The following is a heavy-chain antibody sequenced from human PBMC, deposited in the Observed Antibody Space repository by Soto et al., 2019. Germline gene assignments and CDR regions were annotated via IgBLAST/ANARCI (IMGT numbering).Heavy chain of an antibody. J-gene: IGHJ4*02. CDR3: ARAAYYGSGSYYIDY. CDR1: GFTFSSYA. V-gene: IGHV3-64*01. CDR2: ISSNGGST. Sequence: EVQLVESGGGLVQPGGSLRLSCAASGFTFSSYAMHWVRQAPGKGLEYVSAISSNGGSTYYANSVKGRFTISRDNSKNTLYLQMGSLRAEDRAVYYCARAAYYGSGSYYIDYWGQGTLVTVSS. D-gene: IGHD3-10*01.